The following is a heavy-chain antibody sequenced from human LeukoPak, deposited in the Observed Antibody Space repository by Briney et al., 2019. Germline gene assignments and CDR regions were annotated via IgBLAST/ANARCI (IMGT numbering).Heavy chain of an antibody. CDR3: ARDGDY. CDR1: GGSVSSGSDY. V-gene: IGHV4-61*01. Sequence: PSETLSLTCTVSGGSVSSGSDYWSWIRQPPGKGLEWIGYIYHSGSTNYNPSLKSRVTISVDTSKNQLSLKLSSVTAADTAVYYCARDGDYWGQGTLVTVSS. J-gene: IGHJ4*02. CDR2: IYHSGST.